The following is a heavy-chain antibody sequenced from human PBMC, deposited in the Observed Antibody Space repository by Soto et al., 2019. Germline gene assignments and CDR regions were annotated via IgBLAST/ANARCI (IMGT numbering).Heavy chain of an antibody. J-gene: IGHJ3*02. D-gene: IGHD3-10*01. Sequence: SEALSLTCTVSGGSISSYYGSWIRQPPGKGLEWIGYIYYSGSTNYNPSLKSRVTISVDTSKNQFSLKLSSVTAADTPVYYCARVWGGAFDIWGQGTMVTVSS. CDR1: GGSISSYY. V-gene: IGHV4-59*01. CDR2: IYYSGST. CDR3: ARVWGGAFDI.